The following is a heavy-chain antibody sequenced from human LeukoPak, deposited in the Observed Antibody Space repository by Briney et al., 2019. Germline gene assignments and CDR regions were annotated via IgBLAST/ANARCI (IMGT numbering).Heavy chain of an antibody. CDR2: IIPIFGTA. J-gene: IGHJ1*01. CDR1: GGTFSSYA. Sequence: SVKVSCKASGGTFSSYAISWVRQAPGQGLEWMGGIIPIFGTANYAQKFQGRVTITADESTSTAYMELSSLRSEDTAVYYCARGGFGGWSHAEYFQHWGQGTLVTVSS. V-gene: IGHV1-69*13. CDR3: ARGGFGGWSHAEYFQH. D-gene: IGHD6-19*01.